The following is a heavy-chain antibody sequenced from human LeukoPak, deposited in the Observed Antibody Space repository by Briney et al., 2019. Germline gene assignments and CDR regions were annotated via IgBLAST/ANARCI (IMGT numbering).Heavy chain of an antibody. CDR3: AREVPYDSSGYYYVSPYAFDI. Sequence: SETLSLTCAVYGGSFRGYYWSWIRQPPGKGLEWIGEINHSGSTNYNPSLKSRVTISVDTSKNQFSLKLSSVTAADTAVYYCAREVPYDSSGYYYVSPYAFDIWGQGTMVTVSS. J-gene: IGHJ3*02. D-gene: IGHD3-22*01. CDR2: INHSGST. V-gene: IGHV4-34*01. CDR1: GGSFRGYY.